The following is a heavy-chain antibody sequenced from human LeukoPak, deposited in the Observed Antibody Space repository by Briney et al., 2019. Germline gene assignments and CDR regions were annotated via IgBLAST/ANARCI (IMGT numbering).Heavy chain of an antibody. J-gene: IGHJ4*02. CDR2: ISSSRSTI. D-gene: IGHD6-13*01. CDR1: GFTFSSYS. CDR3: ARDHGRQLVRIFGY. Sequence: GGSLRLSCAASGFTFSSYSMNWVRQAPGKGLEWVSYISSSRSTIYYADSVKGRFTISRDNAKNSLYLQMNSLRAEDTAVYYCARDHGRQLVRIFGYWGQGTLVTVSS. V-gene: IGHV3-48*04.